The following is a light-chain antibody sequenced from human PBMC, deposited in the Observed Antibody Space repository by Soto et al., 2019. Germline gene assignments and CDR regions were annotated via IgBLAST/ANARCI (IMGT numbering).Light chain of an antibody. CDR2: EVS. V-gene: IGLV2-14*01. CDR1: SSDVRAYTY. CDR3: SSYTSSNTLV. J-gene: IGLJ1*01. Sequence: SVLIQRAHVSGSLGQSITISWAGTSSDVRAYTYVSWYQQQPDKAPNLMSSEVSNRPSGVSNRFSGSKSGSTASLTLSGLQAEDGADYYCSSYTSSNTLVFGTGTKVT.